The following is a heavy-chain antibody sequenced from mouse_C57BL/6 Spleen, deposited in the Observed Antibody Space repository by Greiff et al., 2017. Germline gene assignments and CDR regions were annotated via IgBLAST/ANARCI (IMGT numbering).Heavy chain of an antibody. Sequence: QVQLKQSGPELVKPGASVKLSCKASGYTFTSYWMHWVQQRPGQGLEWIGNINPSNGGTNYNEKFKSKATLTVDKSSSTAYMQLSSLTAEDSAVFYCTRSGRYYGLDYWGQGTTLTVSS. D-gene: IGHD2-1*01. CDR1: GYTFTSYW. CDR2: INPSNGGT. V-gene: IGHV1-53*01. CDR3: TRSGRYYGLDY. J-gene: IGHJ2*01.